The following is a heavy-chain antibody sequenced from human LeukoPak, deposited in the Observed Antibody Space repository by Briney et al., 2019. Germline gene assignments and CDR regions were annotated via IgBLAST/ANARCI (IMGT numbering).Heavy chain of an antibody. J-gene: IGHJ3*02. V-gene: IGHV4-59*01. D-gene: IGHD6-19*01. CDR1: GASIDTYY. CDR2: IFDSGDP. Sequence: PSETLSLTCTVSGASIDTYYWSWIRQPPGKGLEWIGYIFDSGDPNYNPSLKSRLTISLDTAKNQFSLRLRPVTAADTAVYYCASRSGWFTFDIWGQGTMVTVSS. CDR3: ASRSGWFTFDI.